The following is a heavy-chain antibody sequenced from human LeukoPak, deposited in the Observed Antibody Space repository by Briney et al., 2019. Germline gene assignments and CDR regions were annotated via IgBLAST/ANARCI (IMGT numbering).Heavy chain of an antibody. Sequence: GGSLRLSCAASGFTFSSYAMSWVRQAPGKGLEWVSAISGSGGSTYYADSVKGRFTISRDNSKNTLCLQMNSLGAEDTAVYYCAKDRSYYFDYWGQGTLVTVSS. CDR2: ISGSGGST. V-gene: IGHV3-23*01. J-gene: IGHJ4*02. D-gene: IGHD2-15*01. CDR3: AKDRSYYFDY. CDR1: GFTFSSYA.